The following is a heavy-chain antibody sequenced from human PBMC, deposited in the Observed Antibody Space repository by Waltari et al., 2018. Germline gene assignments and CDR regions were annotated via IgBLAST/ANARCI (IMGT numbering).Heavy chain of an antibody. D-gene: IGHD3-22*01. V-gene: IGHV3-30*01. CDR1: GFTFSSYA. J-gene: IGHJ4*02. Sequence: QVQLVESGGGVVQPGRSLRLSCAASGFTFSSYAMHWVRQAPGKGLEWVAVISYDGSNKYYADSVKGRFTISRDNSKNTLYLQMNSLRAEDKAVYYCARVQQGVITTFGIDYWGQGTLVTVSS. CDR3: ARVQQGVITTFGIDY. CDR2: ISYDGSNK.